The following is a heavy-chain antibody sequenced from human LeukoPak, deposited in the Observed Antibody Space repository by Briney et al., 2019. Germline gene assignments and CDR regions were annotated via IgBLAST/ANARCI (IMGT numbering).Heavy chain of an antibody. D-gene: IGHD3-22*01. V-gene: IGHV3-30*18. J-gene: IGHJ5*02. Sequence: GGSLRLSCAASGFTFSSYGMHWVRQAPGKGLEWAAVISYDGGNKYYADSVKGRFTISRDNSKNTLYLQMNSLRAEDTAVYYCAKEGVYYYDSSGYYYPNNWFDPWGQGTLVTVSS. CDR3: AKEGVYYYDSSGYYYPNNWFDP. CDR2: ISYDGGNK. CDR1: GFTFSSYG.